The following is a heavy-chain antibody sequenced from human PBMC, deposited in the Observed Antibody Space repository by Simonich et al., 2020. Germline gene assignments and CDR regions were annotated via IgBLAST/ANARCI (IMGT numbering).Heavy chain of an antibody. J-gene: IGHJ4*02. Sequence: EVQLVASGGGLVKPGGSLRLSCAASGFTFSSYWMNWVRQAPGKGQGWAYPIMSSNCYIYYADSVKGRLPISRDNAKNSLYLQMNSLGAEDTAVYYCARDRGTGVPMDYWGQGTLVTVSS. CDR3: ARDRGTGVPMDY. CDR2: IMSSNCYI. V-gene: IGHV3-21*01. CDR1: GFTFSSYW. D-gene: IGHD7-27*01.